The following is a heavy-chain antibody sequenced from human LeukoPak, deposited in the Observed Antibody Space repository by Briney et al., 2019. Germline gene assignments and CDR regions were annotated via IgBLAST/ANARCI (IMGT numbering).Heavy chain of an antibody. CDR3: AKDPRPRAGAGFDY. V-gene: IGHV3-23*01. D-gene: IGHD6-13*01. Sequence: GGSLRLSCAASGFTYSRYAMTWLREAPGKGLEGVSSISGSGDSTYYADSVMGRFAISRANSRDTLYLQINSLRAEDTAVYYCAKDPRPRAGAGFDYWGQGNLVAVSS. CDR1: GFTYSRYA. J-gene: IGHJ4*02. CDR2: ISGSGDST.